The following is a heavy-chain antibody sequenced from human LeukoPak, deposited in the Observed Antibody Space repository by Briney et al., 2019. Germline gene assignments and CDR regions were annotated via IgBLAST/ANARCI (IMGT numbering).Heavy chain of an antibody. CDR1: GYTFTRHY. D-gene: IGHD2-21*01. J-gene: IGHJ4*02. CDR3: ASATLGGEAYYFDY. V-gene: IGHV1-2*02. CDR2: INPNSGGT. Sequence: RAPVKGSCKAFGYTFTRHYMHWVRKAPGQGLEWMGWINPNSGGTNYAQKFQGRVTMTRDTSISTAYMELSRLRSDDTAVYYCASATLGGEAYYFDYWGQGTLVTVSS.